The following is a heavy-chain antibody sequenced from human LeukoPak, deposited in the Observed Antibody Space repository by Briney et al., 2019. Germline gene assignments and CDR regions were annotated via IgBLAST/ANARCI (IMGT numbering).Heavy chain of an antibody. CDR1: GVTFSSYS. V-gene: IGHV3-21*01. D-gene: IGHD6-13*01. CDR2: ISSSSSYI. J-gene: IGHJ4*02. Sequence: GGSLRLSCAASGVTFSSYSMICVRQPPERGLEWVSSISSSSSYIYYADSVKGRFTISRDNAKNSLYLQMNSLRVEDTALYSCARDPISIATAANGFDYWGQGTLVTVSS. CDR3: ARDPISIATAANGFDY.